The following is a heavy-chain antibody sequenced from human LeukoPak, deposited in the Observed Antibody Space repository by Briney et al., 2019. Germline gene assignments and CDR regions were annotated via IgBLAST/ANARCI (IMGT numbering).Heavy chain of an antibody. CDR3: ANCLTYYYYGMDV. D-gene: IGHD2-15*01. CDR2: IIPIFGTA. V-gene: IGHV1-69*13. Sequence: ASVKVSCKASGGTFSSNAISWVRQAPGQGLEWMGGIIPIFGTANYAQKFQGSVTITADESTTTAYMELSSLRSEDTAVYYCANCLTYYYYGMDVWGRGTTVTVSS. J-gene: IGHJ6*02. CDR1: GGTFSSNA.